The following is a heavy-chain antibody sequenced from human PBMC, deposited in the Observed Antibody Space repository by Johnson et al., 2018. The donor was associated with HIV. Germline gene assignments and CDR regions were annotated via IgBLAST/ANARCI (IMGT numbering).Heavy chain of an antibody. CDR2: ISYDGSEK. CDR3: AKVSSWYFLRAFDI. D-gene: IGHD6-13*01. J-gene: IGHJ3*02. Sequence: QVQLVESGGCVVQPGRSLRLSYAASGFTFSSYAMHWVRQAPGKGLEWVAVISYDGSEKYFADSVKGRFTISRDSSKNTLYLQMNSLRAEDTAVYYCAKVSSWYFLRAFDIWGQGTMVTVSS. V-gene: IGHV3-30*04. CDR1: GFTFSSYA.